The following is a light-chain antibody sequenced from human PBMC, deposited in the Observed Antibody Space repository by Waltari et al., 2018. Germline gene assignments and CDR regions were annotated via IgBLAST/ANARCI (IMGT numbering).Light chain of an antibody. CDR1: SSAVGGDNY. CDR3: SSYTSSTPYV. J-gene: IGLJ1*01. V-gene: IGLV2-14*01. Sequence: QPALTPPAPVSGSPGQPTTISCTRTSSAVGGDNYVSWYQQHPGKAPKLMIYEVSNRPSGVSNRFSGSKSGNTASLTISGLQAEDEADYYCSSYTSSTPYVFGTGTKVTVL. CDR2: EVS.